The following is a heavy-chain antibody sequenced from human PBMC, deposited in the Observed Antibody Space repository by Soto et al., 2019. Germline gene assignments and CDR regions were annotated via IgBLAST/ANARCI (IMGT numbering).Heavy chain of an antibody. J-gene: IGHJ3*02. CDR2: IIPIFGTA. V-gene: IGHV1-69*13. D-gene: IGHD3-10*01. Sequence: SVKVSCKASGGTFSSYAISWVQQAPVQGLEWMGGIIPIFGTANYAQKFQGRVTITADESTSTAYMELSSLRSEDSAVYYCARESVSGIGANDAFDIWGQGTMVTVSS. CDR3: ARESVSGIGANDAFDI. CDR1: GGTFSSYA.